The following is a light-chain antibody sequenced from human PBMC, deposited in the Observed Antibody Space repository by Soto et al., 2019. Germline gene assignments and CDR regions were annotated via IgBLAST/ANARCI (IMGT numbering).Light chain of an antibody. CDR3: VLYMGSGFWV. J-gene: IGLJ3*02. Sequence: QSVVTQEPSFSVSPGGTVTLTCGLTSDSVSTSYYASWYQQTPGQTPRMLIYSTNTRSSGVPDRFSGSILGNKAALTITGAQADDASDYYCVLYMGSGFWVFGGGTQLTVL. CDR2: STN. V-gene: IGLV8-61*01. CDR1: SDSVSTSYY.